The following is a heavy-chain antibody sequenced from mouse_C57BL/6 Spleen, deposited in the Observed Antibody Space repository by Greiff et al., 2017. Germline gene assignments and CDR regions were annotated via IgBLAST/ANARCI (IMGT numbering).Heavy chain of an antibody. J-gene: IGHJ2*01. V-gene: IGHV1-64*01. CDR2: IHPNSGST. Sequence: QVQLQQPGAGLVKPGASVKLSCKASGYTFTSYWMHWVKQRPGQGLEWIGMIHPNSGSTNYNEKFKSKATLTVDKSSSTAYMQLSSLTSEDSAVYYCARWDTTVAYFDYWGQGTTLTVSS. D-gene: IGHD1-1*01. CDR3: ARWDTTVAYFDY. CDR1: GYTFTSYW.